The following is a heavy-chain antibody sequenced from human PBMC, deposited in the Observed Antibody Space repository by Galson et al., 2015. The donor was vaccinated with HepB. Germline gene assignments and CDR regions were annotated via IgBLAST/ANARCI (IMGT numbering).Heavy chain of an antibody. V-gene: IGHV1-18*04. CDR2: ISAYNGNT. CDR1: GYTFTSYG. Sequence: SVKVSCKASGYTFTSYGISWVRQAPGQGLEWMGWISAYNGNTNYAQKLQGRVTMTTDTSTSTAYMELRSLRSDDTAVYYCARDRGVGSSSGLGDFDYWGQGTLVTVSS. D-gene: IGHD3-22*01. J-gene: IGHJ4*02. CDR3: ARDRGVGSSSGLGDFDY.